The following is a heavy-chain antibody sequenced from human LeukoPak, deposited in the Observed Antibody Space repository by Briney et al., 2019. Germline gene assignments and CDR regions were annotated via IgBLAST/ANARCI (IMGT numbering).Heavy chain of an antibody. D-gene: IGHD6-6*01. Sequence: ASVKVSCKASGYTFNAYYIHWVRQAPGQGLEWMGWINPNSGVTNYAQKFQGRVTMTRDTSISAAYMELSSLISDDTAVYYCARASGSDSSVKSFYYTGVWGKGSTVTVSS. CDR1: GYTFNAYY. J-gene: IGHJ6*03. CDR2: INPNSGVT. V-gene: IGHV1-2*02. CDR3: ARASGSDSSVKSFYYTGV.